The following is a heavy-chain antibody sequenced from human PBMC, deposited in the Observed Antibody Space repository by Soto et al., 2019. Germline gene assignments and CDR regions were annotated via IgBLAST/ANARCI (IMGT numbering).Heavy chain of an antibody. Sequence: PSETLSLTCAVYGGSFSGYYWSWIRQPPGKGLEWIGEINHSGSTNYNPSLKSRVTISVDTSKNQFSLKLSSVTAADTAVYYCATIAAAGDFDYWGQGTLVTVSS. CDR3: ATIAAAGDFDY. V-gene: IGHV4-34*01. CDR2: INHSGST. D-gene: IGHD6-13*01. CDR1: GGSFSGYY. J-gene: IGHJ4*02.